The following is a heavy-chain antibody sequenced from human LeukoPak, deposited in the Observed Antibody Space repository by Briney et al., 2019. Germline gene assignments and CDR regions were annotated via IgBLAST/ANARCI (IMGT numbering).Heavy chain of an antibody. Sequence: SETLSLTCTVSGGSISSGGYYWSWIRQHPGKGLDWIGYIYYSGSTYYNPSLKSRVTISVDTSKNQFSLKLNSVTAADTAVYYCVFGELSPGNFDYWGQGTLVTVSS. D-gene: IGHD3-10*02. V-gene: IGHV4-31*03. CDR2: IYYSGST. CDR3: VFGELSPGNFDY. J-gene: IGHJ4*02. CDR1: GGSISSGGYY.